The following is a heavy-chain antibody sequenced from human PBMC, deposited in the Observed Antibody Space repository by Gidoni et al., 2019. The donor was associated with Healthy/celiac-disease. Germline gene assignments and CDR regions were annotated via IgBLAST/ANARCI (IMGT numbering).Heavy chain of an antibody. J-gene: IGHJ4*02. CDR2: ISWNSGSI. CDR1: GFTFDDYA. V-gene: IGHV3-9*01. Sequence: EVQLVESGGGLVQPGRSLRLSGAASGFTFDDYAMHWVRQAPGKGLEWVSGISWNSGSIGYADSVKGRFTISRDNAKNSLYLQMNSLRAEDTALYYCAKDRFRAPGIPDYWGQGTLVTVSS. CDR3: AKDRFRAPGIPDY. D-gene: IGHD6-13*01.